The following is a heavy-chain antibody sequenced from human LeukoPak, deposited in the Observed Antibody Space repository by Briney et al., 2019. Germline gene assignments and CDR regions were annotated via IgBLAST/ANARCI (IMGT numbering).Heavy chain of an antibody. Sequence: SQTLSLTCTVSGGSIRSGSYYWSWIRQPAGKGLEWIGRIYTSGSTNYNPSLQSRVTVSVDTSKNQFSLQLNSVTPEDTAVYYCARDTGVRPRVAHFDYWGQGTLVTLSS. D-gene: IGHD1-14*01. CDR2: IYTSGST. CDR3: ARDTGVRPRVAHFDY. V-gene: IGHV4-61*02. J-gene: IGHJ4*02. CDR1: GGSIRSGSYY.